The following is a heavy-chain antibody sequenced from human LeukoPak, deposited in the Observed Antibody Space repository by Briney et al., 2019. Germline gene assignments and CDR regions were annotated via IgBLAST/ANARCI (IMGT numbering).Heavy chain of an antibody. J-gene: IGHJ5*02. V-gene: IGHV4-59*01. D-gene: IGHD3-3*01. CDR1: GGSISSYY. CDR2: IYYSGST. Sequence: SETLSLTCTVSGGSISSYYWSWIRQPPGKGLEWIGYIYYSGSTNYNPSLKSRVTISVDTSKIQFSLELSSVTAADTAVYYCARDGVRHKLVETWGQGTLVTVSS. CDR3: ARDGVRHKLVET.